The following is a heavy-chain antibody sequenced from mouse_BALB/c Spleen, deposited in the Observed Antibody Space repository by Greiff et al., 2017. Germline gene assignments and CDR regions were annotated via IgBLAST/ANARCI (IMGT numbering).Heavy chain of an antibody. J-gene: IGHJ2*01. Sequence: VKLEESGGGLVQPGGSRKLSCAASGFTFSSFGMHWVRQAPEKGLEWVAYISSGSSTIYYADTVKGRFTISRDNPKNTLFLQMTSLRSEDTAMYYCARATVVAHFDYWGQGTTLTVSS. V-gene: IGHV5-17*02. CDR3: ARATVVAHFDY. D-gene: IGHD1-1*01. CDR2: ISSGSSTI. CDR1: GFTFSSFG.